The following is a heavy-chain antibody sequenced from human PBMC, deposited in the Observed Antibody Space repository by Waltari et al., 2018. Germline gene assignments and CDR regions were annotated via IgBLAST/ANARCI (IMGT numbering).Heavy chain of an antibody. V-gene: IGHV4-59*01. J-gene: IGHJ4*02. D-gene: IGHD2-15*01. Sequence: QVQLQESGPGLVKPSETLSLTCTVSGGSISSYYCIWIRQPPGKGLEWIGYIYYSGSTNYNPSLKSRVTISVDTSKNQFSLKLSSVTAADTAVYYCARETPLGYCSGGSCYGLDYWGQGTLVTVSS. CDR1: GGSISSYY. CDR3: ARETPLGYCSGGSCYGLDY. CDR2: IYYSGST.